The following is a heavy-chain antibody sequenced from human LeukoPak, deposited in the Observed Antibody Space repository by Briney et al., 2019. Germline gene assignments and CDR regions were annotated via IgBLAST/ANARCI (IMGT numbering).Heavy chain of an antibody. D-gene: IGHD5-18*01. V-gene: IGHV6-1*01. CDR1: GDSVSSNSAA. J-gene: IGHJ6*02. CDR3: ARGPSPRLYSYGPRYYYYGMDV. CDR2: TYYRSKWYN. Sequence: SQTLSLTCAISGDSVSSNSAAWNWIRQSPSRGLEWLGRTYYRSKWYNDYAVSVKSRITINPDTSKNQFSLQLNSVTPEDTAVYYCARGPSPRLYSYGPRYYYYGMDVWGQGTTVTVSS.